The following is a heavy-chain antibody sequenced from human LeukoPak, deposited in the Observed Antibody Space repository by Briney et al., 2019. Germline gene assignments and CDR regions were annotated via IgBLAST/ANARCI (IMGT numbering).Heavy chain of an antibody. V-gene: IGHV3-30-3*01. CDR2: ISYDGSNK. Sequence: HPGGSLRLSCAASGFTFSSYAMHWVRQAPGKGLEWVAVISYDGSNKYYADSVKGRFTISRDNSKNTLYLQMNSLRAEDTAVYYCARESQETDCSSTSCYVMDVWGQGTTVTVSS. CDR1: GFTFSSYA. CDR3: ARESQETDCSSTSCYVMDV. D-gene: IGHD2-2*01. J-gene: IGHJ6*02.